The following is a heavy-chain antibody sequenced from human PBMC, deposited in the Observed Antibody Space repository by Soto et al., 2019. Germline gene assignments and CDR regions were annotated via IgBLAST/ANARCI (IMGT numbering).Heavy chain of an antibody. CDR1: GGTFSSYA. CDR2: IIPIFGTA. V-gene: IGHV1-69*13. CDR3: ERGVVGATNWFDP. Sequence: ASVKVSCKASGGTFSSYAISWVRQAPGQGLEWMGGIIPIFGTANYAQKFQGRVTITADESTSTAYMELSSLRSEDTAVYYCERGVVGATNWFDPWGQGTLVTVSS. D-gene: IGHD1-26*01. J-gene: IGHJ5*02.